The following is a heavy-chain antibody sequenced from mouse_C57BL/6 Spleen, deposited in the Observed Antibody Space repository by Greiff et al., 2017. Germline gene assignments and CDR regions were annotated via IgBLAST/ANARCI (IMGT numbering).Heavy chain of an antibody. CDR1: GYTFTSYW. J-gene: IGHJ3*01. D-gene: IGHD1-1*01. CDR3: ARGYGSSYRGGFAD. Sequence: QVQLQQPGAELVMPGASVKLSCKASGYTFTSYWMHWVKQRPGQGLEWIGEIDPSDSYTNYNQKFKGKSTLTVDKSSSTAYMQLSSLTSEDSAVYYCARGYGSSYRGGFADWGQGTLVTVSA. V-gene: IGHV1-69*01. CDR2: IDPSDSYT.